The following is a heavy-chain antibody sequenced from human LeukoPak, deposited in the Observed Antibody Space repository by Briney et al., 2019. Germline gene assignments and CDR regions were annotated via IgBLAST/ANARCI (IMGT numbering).Heavy chain of an antibody. V-gene: IGHV1-69*13. CDR1: GGTFSSNA. Sequence: SVKVSCKASGGTFSSNAISWVRQAPGQGLEWMGGIIPIFGTANYAQKFQGRVTITADESTSTAYMELSSLRSEDTAVYYCARVREAYYDFWNFALDYWGQGTLVTVSS. CDR2: IIPIFGTA. J-gene: IGHJ4*02. D-gene: IGHD3-3*01. CDR3: ARVREAYYDFWNFALDY.